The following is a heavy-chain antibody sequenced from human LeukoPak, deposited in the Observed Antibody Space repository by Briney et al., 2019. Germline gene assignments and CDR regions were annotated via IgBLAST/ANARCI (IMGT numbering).Heavy chain of an antibody. V-gene: IGHV5-51*01. CDR2: IYPGDSDT. CDR3: ARHLGHYYDSSGSHYYYYGMDV. D-gene: IGHD3-22*01. J-gene: IGHJ6*02. Sequence: GESLKISCKGSGYSFTSYWIGWVRQMPGKGLEWMGIIYPGDSDTRYSPSFQGQVTISADKSISTAYLQWSSLKASDTAMYYCARHLGHYYDSSGSHYYYYGMDVWGQGTTVTVSS. CDR1: GYSFTSYW.